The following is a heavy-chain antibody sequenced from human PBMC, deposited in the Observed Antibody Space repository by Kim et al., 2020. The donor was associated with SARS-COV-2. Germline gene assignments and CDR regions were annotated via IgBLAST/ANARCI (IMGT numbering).Heavy chain of an antibody. V-gene: IGHV3-7*01. CDR2: IKQDGIEK. CDR1: GFTFTNYW. J-gene: IGHJ4*02. Sequence: GGSLRLSCTASGFTFTNYWMSWVRQAPGKGLEWVANIKQDGIEKSYVDSVKGRFIISRDNAKNSVYLQMNSLRGEDTAIYYCAREGKLAAADYWGQGTLVTVSS. D-gene: IGHD2-15*01. CDR3: AREGKLAAADY.